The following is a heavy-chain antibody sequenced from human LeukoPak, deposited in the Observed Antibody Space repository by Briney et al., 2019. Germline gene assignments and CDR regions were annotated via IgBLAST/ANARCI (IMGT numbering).Heavy chain of an antibody. CDR1: GGSISSTHW. CDR2: IFHSGTT. CDR3: ALRYFDRDY. Sequence: PSETLSLTCAVSGGSISSTHWWNWVRQPPGEGLEWIGEIFHSGTTNYNPSLKSRVTISVDTSKNQFSLKLSSVTAADTAVYYCALRYFDRDYWGQGTLVTVSS. J-gene: IGHJ4*02. V-gene: IGHV4-4*02. D-gene: IGHD3-9*01.